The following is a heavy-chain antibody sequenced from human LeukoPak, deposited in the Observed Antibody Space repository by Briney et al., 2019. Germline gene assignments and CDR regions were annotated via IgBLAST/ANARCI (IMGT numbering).Heavy chain of an antibody. J-gene: IGHJ4*02. CDR2: IYYNGIT. Sequence: SETLSLTCTVSGGSISSYYWSWIRQPPGKGLEWIGYIYYNGITNYNPSLTSRVTISVDTSKNQFSLKLSSVTAADTAVYYCARAAAVTGQFDFWGQGTLVTVSS. D-gene: IGHD6-19*01. CDR1: GGSISSYY. CDR3: ARAAAVTGQFDF. V-gene: IGHV4-59*01.